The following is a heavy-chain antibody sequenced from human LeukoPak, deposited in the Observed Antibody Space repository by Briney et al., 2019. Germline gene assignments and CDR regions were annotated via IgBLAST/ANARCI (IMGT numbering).Heavy chain of an antibody. CDR3: ARQYSSSWFDY. D-gene: IGHD6-13*01. J-gene: IGHJ4*02. Sequence: SETLSLTCTVSGGSISSGGYYWSWIRQHPGKGLEWIGYIYYSGSTYYNPSLKSRVTISVDTSKNQFSLKLSSVTAADTAVYHCARQYSSSWFDYWGQGTLVTVS. CDR2: IYYSGST. V-gene: IGHV4-31*03. CDR1: GGSISSGGYY.